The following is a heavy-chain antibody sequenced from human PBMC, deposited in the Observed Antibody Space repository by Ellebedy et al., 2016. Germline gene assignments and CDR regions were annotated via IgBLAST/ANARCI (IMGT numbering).Heavy chain of an antibody. CDR1: GFTFGDYA. CDR2: IRITVYSATT. Sequence: GGSLRLSCTASGFTFGDYAMSWFRQAPGKGLEWVGYIRITVYSATTEYAASVKGRFTISRDDSKSVAYLQMNSLKTEDTAVYYCSRIDNDSSGWFKRFDYWGQGTLVTVSS. D-gene: IGHD6-19*01. J-gene: IGHJ4*02. CDR3: SRIDNDSSGWFKRFDY. V-gene: IGHV3-49*03.